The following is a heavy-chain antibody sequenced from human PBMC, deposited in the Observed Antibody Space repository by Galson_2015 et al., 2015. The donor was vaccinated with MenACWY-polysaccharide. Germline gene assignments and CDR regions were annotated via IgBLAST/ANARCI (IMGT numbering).Heavy chain of an antibody. J-gene: IGHJ5*01. CDR2: INAGNGNT. CDR1: GYTFTTYA. V-gene: IGHV1-3*01. Sequence: SVKVSCKASGYTFTTYAMHWVRQAPGQRLEWMGWINAGNGNTKYSQKLQGRVTITWDTSASTAYMELSSLRSEDTAVYYCARDRGGWFGYWGQGTLVTVSS. D-gene: IGHD3-10*01. CDR3: ARDRGGWFGY.